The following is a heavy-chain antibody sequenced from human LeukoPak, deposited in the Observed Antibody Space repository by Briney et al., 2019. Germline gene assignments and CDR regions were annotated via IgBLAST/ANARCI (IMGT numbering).Heavy chain of an antibody. D-gene: IGHD6-19*01. CDR2: IYYSGST. J-gene: IGHJ3*02. Sequence: PSETLSLTCTVSGDSISSSSYYWGWIRQPPGKGLEWIGSIYYSGSTYYNPSLKSRVTISVDTSKNQFSLKLSSVTAADTAVYYCARRRWLDYAFDIWGQGTMVTVSS. V-gene: IGHV4-39*01. CDR3: ARRRWLDYAFDI. CDR1: GDSISSSSYY.